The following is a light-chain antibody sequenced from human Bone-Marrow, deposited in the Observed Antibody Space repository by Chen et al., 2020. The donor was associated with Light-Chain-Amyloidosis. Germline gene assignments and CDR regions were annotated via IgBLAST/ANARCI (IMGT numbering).Light chain of an antibody. CDR2: DAS. CDR3: QQFDNLPRT. J-gene: IGKJ3*01. V-gene: IGKV1-33*01. Sequence: DIQMTQSPSSLSASVGDRVTITCQACQDISSFVNWYQQTPGKAPKLLIYDASHLETGVPSRFSGSGSRTDFTFTISSLQPEDIATYYCQQFDNLPRTFGPGTKVDLK. CDR1: QDISSF.